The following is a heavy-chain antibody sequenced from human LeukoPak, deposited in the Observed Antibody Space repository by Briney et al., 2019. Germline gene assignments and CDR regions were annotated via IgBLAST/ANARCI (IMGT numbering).Heavy chain of an antibody. D-gene: IGHD6-13*01. V-gene: IGHV1-8*01. Sequence: ASVKVSCKASGYTFTSYDINWVRQATGQGLEWMGWMNPNSGNTGYAQKFQGRVTMTRDTSISTAYMELSRLRSDDTAVYYCARCIAAAGTMGYMDVWGKGTTVTASS. CDR2: MNPNSGNT. CDR1: GYTFTSYD. CDR3: ARCIAAAGTMGYMDV. J-gene: IGHJ6*03.